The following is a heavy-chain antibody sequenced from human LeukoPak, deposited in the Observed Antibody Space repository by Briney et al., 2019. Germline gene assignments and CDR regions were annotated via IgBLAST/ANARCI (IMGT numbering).Heavy chain of an antibody. CDR2: ISSSGSYI. CDR3: ARGPVFDY. Sequence: GGSLRLSCAASGFTFSSYSMNWVRQAPGKGLEWVSSISSSGSYIYYADSVKGRFTISRDNAKNSLYLQMNSLRAEDTAVYYCARGPVFDYWGQGTLVTVSS. J-gene: IGHJ4*02. V-gene: IGHV3-21*01. CDR1: GFTFSSYS.